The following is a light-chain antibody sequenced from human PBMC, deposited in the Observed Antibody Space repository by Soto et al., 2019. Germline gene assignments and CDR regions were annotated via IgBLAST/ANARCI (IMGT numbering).Light chain of an antibody. Sequence: EIVLTQSPGTLSLSPGERATLSCRASQSVSSNYLAWYQQKPGQAPRLLIYGASSRATGIPDRFSGSGSGTHFXLTXXRLEPEDFAVXXXXQYGSSPLFPFGPGTKVDIK. CDR1: QSVSSNY. V-gene: IGKV3-20*01. CDR2: GAS. J-gene: IGKJ3*01. CDR3: XQYGSSPLFP.